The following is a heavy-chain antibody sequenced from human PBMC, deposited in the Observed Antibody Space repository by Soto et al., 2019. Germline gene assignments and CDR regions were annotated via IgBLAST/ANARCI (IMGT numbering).Heavy chain of an antibody. D-gene: IGHD6-25*01. Sequence: QVQLQESGPGLVKPSETLSLTCTVSGGSISSYYWSWIRQPPGKGLEWIGYICYSGSTNYNPSLKSRVTISVDTSKNQFSLKLSSVTAADTAVYYCAVASGWFDPWGQGTLVTVSS. CDR3: AVASGWFDP. V-gene: IGHV4-59*08. CDR1: GGSISSYY. CDR2: ICYSGST. J-gene: IGHJ5*02.